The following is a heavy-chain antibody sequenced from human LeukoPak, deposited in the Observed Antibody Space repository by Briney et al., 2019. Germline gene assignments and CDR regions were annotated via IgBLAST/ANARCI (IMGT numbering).Heavy chain of an antibody. CDR2: INPSGSRT. J-gene: IGHJ5*01. CDR1: GYTFTDYD. V-gene: IGHV1-46*01. D-gene: IGHD4-23*01. Sequence: ASVRVSCKTSGYTFTDYDITWVRQAPGQGLEWMGLINPSGSRTWFSEKFQGRIILTRDMSTSTDYMELSSLRSEDTAVYFCARDNSIDDRGWWFDPWGQGTLVTVSS. CDR3: ARDNSIDDRGWWFDP.